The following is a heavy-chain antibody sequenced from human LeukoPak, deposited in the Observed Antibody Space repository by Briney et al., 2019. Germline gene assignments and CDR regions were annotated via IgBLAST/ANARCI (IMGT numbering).Heavy chain of an antibody. Sequence: GGSLRLSCAASGFTFTNYAMSWVRQAPGKGLEWVSCISRSGNTTYYADSVQGRFTISRDNSKSALYLQMNSLRVEDTAVYYCAKNPEYYYDSGGQRFWGQGTLVTVSS. J-gene: IGHJ4*02. CDR1: GFTFTNYA. D-gene: IGHD3-22*01. CDR3: AKNPEYYYDSGGQRF. CDR2: ISRSGNTT. V-gene: IGHV3-23*01.